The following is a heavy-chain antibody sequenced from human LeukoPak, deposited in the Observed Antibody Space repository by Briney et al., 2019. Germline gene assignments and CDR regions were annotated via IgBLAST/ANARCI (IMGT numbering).Heavy chain of an antibody. CDR3: AKLIGDESF. J-gene: IGHJ4*02. CDR1: GLTFSSYA. CDR2: ISASGGTT. Sequence: GGSLRLSRAASGLTFSSYAMSWVRQAPGKGLEWVSSISASGGTTNYADSVKGRFTISRDNSKNTLYLQMNSLRVEDKAVYYCAKLIGDESFWGQGTLVTVSS. V-gene: IGHV3-23*01. D-gene: IGHD7-27*01.